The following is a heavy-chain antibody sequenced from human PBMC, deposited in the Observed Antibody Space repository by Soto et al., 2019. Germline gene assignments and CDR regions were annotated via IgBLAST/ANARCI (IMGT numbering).Heavy chain of an antibody. J-gene: IGHJ4*01. CDR2: IYHGGTT. Sequence: EILSLTCTVSGCSISSVSYWAWIRQPPGKGPEWIASIYHGGTTFYNPSLKSRITISVDTSNNQFSLKLTSVTAADTAVYYCARVHVMVVAGSTFDYWGHGTLVTVSS. CDR3: ARVHVMVVAGSTFDY. V-gene: IGHV4-38-2*02. D-gene: IGHD6-19*01. CDR1: GCSISSVSY.